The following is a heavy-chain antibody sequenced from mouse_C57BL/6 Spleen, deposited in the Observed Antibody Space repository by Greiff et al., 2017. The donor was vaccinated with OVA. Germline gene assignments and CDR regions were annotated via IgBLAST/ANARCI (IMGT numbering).Heavy chain of an antibody. CDR3: ARRALYYGNYERYFDY. CDR2: INPNNGGT. Sequence: VQLKESGPELVKPGASVKIPCKASGYTFTDYNMDWVKQSHGKSLEWIGDINPNNGGTIYNQKFKGKATLTVDKSSSTAYMELRSLTSEDTAVYYCARRALYYGNYERYFDYWGQGTTLTVSS. CDR1: GYTFTDYN. D-gene: IGHD2-1*01. J-gene: IGHJ2*01. V-gene: IGHV1-18*01.